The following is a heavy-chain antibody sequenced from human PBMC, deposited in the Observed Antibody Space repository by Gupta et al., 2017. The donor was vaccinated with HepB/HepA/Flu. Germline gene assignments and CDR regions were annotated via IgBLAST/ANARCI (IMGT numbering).Heavy chain of an antibody. CDR1: GFTFRSYG. Sequence: QVQLVESGGGVVQPGRSLRLSCAASGFTFRSYGLHWVRQAPGKGLEWVAVISYDGSNKYYADSVKGRFTISRDNSKNTLYLQMNSLRAEDTAVYYCAKDSSTYYYDSSEFDYWGQGTLVTVSS. V-gene: IGHV3-30*18. D-gene: IGHD3-22*01. CDR3: AKDSSTYYYDSSEFDY. CDR2: ISYDGSNK. J-gene: IGHJ4*02.